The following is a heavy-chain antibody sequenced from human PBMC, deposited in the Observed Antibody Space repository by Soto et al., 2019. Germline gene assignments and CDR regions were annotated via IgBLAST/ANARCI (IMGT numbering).Heavy chain of an antibody. V-gene: IGHV4-30-4*08. CDR1: GGSISSGDYY. D-gene: IGHD6-13*01. CDR3: ARGRIAAAWDV. Sequence: SETLSLTCTVSGGSISSGDYYWSWIRQPPGKGLEWIGYIYYSGVTYYSPSLKSRLTISLDTSKSQFFLKLSSVTAADTAVYYCARGRIAAAWDVWGKGTTVTVSS. CDR2: IYYSGVT. J-gene: IGHJ6*04.